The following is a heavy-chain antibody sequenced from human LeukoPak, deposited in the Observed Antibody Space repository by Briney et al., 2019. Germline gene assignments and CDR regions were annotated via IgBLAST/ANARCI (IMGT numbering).Heavy chain of an antibody. D-gene: IGHD3-22*01. CDR2: SYYSGIT. CDR1: GASISTYY. CDR3: ARGRASSYYDSSGPPGPGYYYYYMDV. V-gene: IGHV4-59*12. J-gene: IGHJ6*03. Sequence: SETLSLTCTVSGASISTYYWSWIRQPPGKGLEWIGYSYYSGITNYNPSLQSRVTISVDTSKNQLSLKLSPVTAADTAVYYCARGRASSYYDSSGPPGPGYYYYYMDVWGKGTTATVSS.